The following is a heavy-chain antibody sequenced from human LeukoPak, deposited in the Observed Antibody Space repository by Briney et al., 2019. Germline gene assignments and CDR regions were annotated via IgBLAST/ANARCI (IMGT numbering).Heavy chain of an antibody. Sequence: GGSLRLSCAASGFIFSNYDMTWVRQAPGKGLEWVSSISSGGGSTYYADSVKGRFAISRDNAKNSLYLQMNSLRAEDTAVYYCARGIVGIQLWLHGFDYWGQGTLVTVSS. J-gene: IGHJ4*02. CDR1: GFIFSNYD. CDR3: ARGIVGIQLWLHGFDY. CDR2: ISSGGGST. D-gene: IGHD5-18*01. V-gene: IGHV3-23*01.